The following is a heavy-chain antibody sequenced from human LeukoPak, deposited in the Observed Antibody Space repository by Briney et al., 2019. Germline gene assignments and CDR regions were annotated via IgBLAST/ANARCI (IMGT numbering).Heavy chain of an antibody. D-gene: IGHD6-19*01. CDR3: ARVAAYSSGWLNY. CDR2: INPNSGGT. J-gene: IGHJ4*02. V-gene: IGHV1-2*06. Sequence: ASVKVSCKASGYTFTGYYMHWVRQAPGQGLGWMGRINPNSGGTNYAQKFQGRVTMTRDTSISTAYMELSRLRSDDAAVYYCARVAAYSSGWLNYWGQGTLVTVSS. CDR1: GYTFTGYY.